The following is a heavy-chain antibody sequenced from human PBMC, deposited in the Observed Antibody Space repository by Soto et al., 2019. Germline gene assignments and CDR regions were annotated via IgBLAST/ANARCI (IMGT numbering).Heavy chain of an antibody. Sequence: SVKVSCKASGYTFTSYGISWVRQAPGQGLEWMGWISAYNGNTNYAQKLQGRVTMTTDTSTSTAYMELRSLRSDDTAVYYCARDFVYCSGGSCYSFFDYWGQGTLVTVSS. V-gene: IGHV1-18*01. CDR1: GYTFTSYG. D-gene: IGHD2-15*01. CDR3: ARDFVYCSGGSCYSFFDY. J-gene: IGHJ4*02. CDR2: ISAYNGNT.